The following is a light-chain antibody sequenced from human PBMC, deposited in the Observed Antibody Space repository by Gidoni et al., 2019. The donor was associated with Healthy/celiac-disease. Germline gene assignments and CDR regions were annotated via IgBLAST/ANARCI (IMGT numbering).Light chain of an antibody. V-gene: IGKV1-17*01. CDR1: QGIRND. Sequence: DIQMTQSPSSLSASVGDRVTITCRASQGIRNDSGWYQQKPGKAPKRLIYAASRLQSGVPSRCSGSGYGTEFTLTNRSLQPEDFATYYWLQHNSYPFTFGPGTKVDIK. J-gene: IGKJ3*01. CDR2: AAS. CDR3: LQHNSYPFT.